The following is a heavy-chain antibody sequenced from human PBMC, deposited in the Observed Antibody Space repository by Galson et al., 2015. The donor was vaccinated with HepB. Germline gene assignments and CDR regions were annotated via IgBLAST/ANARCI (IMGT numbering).Heavy chain of an antibody. Sequence: ETLSLTCAVYGGSFSGYYWSWIRQPPGKGLEWIGEINHSGSTNYNPSLKSRVTISVDTSKNQFSLKLSSVTAADTAVYYCARARNYVGRRYGMDVWGQGTTVTVSS. V-gene: IGHV4-34*01. CDR3: ARARNYVGRRYGMDV. D-gene: IGHD4-11*01. CDR1: GGSFSGYY. J-gene: IGHJ6*02. CDR2: INHSGST.